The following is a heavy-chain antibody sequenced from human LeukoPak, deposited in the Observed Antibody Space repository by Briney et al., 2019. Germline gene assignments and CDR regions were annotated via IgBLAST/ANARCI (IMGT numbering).Heavy chain of an antibody. CDR2: IKSKTDGGTT. J-gene: IGHJ5*02. Sequence: GGSLRLSCAASGLTVSGNYMSWVRQAPGKGLEWVGRIKSKTDGGTTDYAAPVKGRFTISRDDSKNTLYLQMNSLKTDDTAVYYCTRGYWFDPWGQGTLVTVSS. CDR1: GLTVSGNY. V-gene: IGHV3-15*01. D-gene: IGHD3-10*01. CDR3: TRGYWFDP.